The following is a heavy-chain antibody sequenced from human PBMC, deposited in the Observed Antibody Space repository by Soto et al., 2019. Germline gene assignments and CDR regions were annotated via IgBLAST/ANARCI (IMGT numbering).Heavy chain of an antibody. CDR1: GDSVTSVSDY. Sequence: QVQLQEWGPGLVKPSETLSLTCTVSGDSVTSVSDYWSWIRQPPGKGLEWIGYIYYSGSADYNPSLGSRVTISIDTSKNQFSLKLTSVTAADTAVYYCARGVGFGYYYYHMDLWGQGTTVTVSS. V-gene: IGHV4-61*01. CDR3: ARGVGFGYYYYHMDL. D-gene: IGHD3-10*01. J-gene: IGHJ6*02. CDR2: IYYSGSA.